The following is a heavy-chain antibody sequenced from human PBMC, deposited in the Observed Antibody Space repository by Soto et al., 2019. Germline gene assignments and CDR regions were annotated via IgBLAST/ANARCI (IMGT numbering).Heavy chain of an antibody. CDR3: AKDRRAGGNSAFYFDF. J-gene: IGHJ4*02. D-gene: IGHD3-16*01. CDR1: GFKFSNYA. V-gene: IGHV3-23*01. CDR2: ISATGGGT. Sequence: GSLRLYCAASGFKFSNYAMSWVRQAPRKGLEWVSLISATGGGTYYADSVKGRFTISRDNSHNTLYLQVHSLTAEDTAVYYCAKDRRAGGNSAFYFDFWGQGAQVTVSS.